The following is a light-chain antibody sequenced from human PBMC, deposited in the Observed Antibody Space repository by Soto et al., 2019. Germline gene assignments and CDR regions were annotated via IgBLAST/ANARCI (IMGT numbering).Light chain of an antibody. CDR1: QTITRW. Sequence: DLPMTPSPSTPSASVGDRVNITCRASQTITRWMAWYQQKPGKAPKLLIYDASNLETGVPSRFSGSGSGTDFTFTISSLQPEDIGTYYCQQYHNLPITFGQGTRLEN. CDR2: DAS. J-gene: IGKJ5*01. CDR3: QQYHNLPIT. V-gene: IGKV1-33*01.